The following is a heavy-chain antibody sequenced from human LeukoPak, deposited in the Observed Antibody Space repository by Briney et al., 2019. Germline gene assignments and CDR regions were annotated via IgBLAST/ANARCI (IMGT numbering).Heavy chain of an antibody. CDR1: GYTFTSYG. CDR2: ISAYNGNT. V-gene: IGHV1-18*01. J-gene: IGHJ4*02. CDR3: ARDYSRGDPDY. Sequence: ASVKVSRKASGYTFTSYGISWVRQAPGQGLEWMGWISAYNGNTNYAQKLQGRVTMTTETSTSTAYMELRSLRSDDTAVYYCARDYSRGDPDYWGQGTLVTVSS. D-gene: IGHD6-19*01.